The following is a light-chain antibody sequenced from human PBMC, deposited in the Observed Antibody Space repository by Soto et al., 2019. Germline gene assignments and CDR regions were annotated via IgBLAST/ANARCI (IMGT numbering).Light chain of an antibody. CDR1: SSNIGSNF. J-gene: IGLJ2*01. CDR2: TNN. V-gene: IGLV1-47*01. CDR3: AAWDDSLSGVV. Sequence: QSVLTQPPSASGTPGQRVTISCSGSSSNIGSNFVSWYQQLPGTAPKLLIYTNNQRPSGVPDRFSGSKSGTSASLAISGLRSEDEADYYCAAWDDSLSGVVFGGGTTLTVL.